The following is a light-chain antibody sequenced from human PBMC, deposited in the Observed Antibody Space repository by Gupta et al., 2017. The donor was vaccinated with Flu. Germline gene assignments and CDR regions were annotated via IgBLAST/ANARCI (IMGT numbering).Light chain of an antibody. CDR1: SSDVGGYNH. V-gene: IGLV2-14*01. J-gene: IGLJ2*01. Sequence: QSALTQPASVSGSPGQSITISFTRTSSDVGGYNHVSWYQQYPGKAPKLTIYEVTNRPSGVSNRFSGSKSGNTASLTISGLQADDEADYYCSSYTSSITPVIFGGGTKLTVL. CDR2: EVT. CDR3: SSYTSSITPVI.